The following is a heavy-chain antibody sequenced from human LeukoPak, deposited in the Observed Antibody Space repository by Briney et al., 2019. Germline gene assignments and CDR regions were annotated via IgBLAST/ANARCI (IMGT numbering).Heavy chain of an antibody. CDR3: ASKWVGNWFDP. CDR1: GYTFTSYA. V-gene: IGHV1-3*04. Sequence: EASVKVSCKASGYTFTSYAMHWVRQAPGQRLEWMGWINTGNGNTKYSQKFQGRVTITRDTSASTAYMELSSLRSEDTAVYYCASKWVGNWFDPWGQGTLVTVSS. CDR2: INTGNGNT. D-gene: IGHD3-10*01. J-gene: IGHJ5*02.